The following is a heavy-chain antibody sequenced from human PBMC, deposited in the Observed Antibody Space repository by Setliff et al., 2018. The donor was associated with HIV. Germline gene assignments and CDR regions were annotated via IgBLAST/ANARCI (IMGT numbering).Heavy chain of an antibody. CDR1: GFTFSSYS. D-gene: IGHD3-3*01. CDR2: ISRTSSYI. J-gene: IGHJ3*02. Sequence: GGSLRLSCAASGFTFSSYSMNWVRQAPGKGLEWVSFISRTSSYIYYADSLKGRFTISRDNAKNSLYLQTNSLRAEDTAVYYCARGFVLRFLEWSMPDAFDIWGQGTMVTVSS. V-gene: IGHV3-21*01. CDR3: ARGFVLRFLEWSMPDAFDI.